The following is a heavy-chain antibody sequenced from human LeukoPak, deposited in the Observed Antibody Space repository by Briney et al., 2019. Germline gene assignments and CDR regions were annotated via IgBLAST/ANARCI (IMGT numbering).Heavy chain of an antibody. V-gene: IGHV1-18*01. CDR1: GYTFRSYG. CDR3: ARDRWSSSSSEGAHDI. Sequence: ASVKVSCKASGYTFRSYGLSWVRQAPGQGLDWMGWISAYNGNKVYAQELQGRVTMTTDTSTSTAYMELRSLRSNDTAVYYCARDRWSSSSSEGAHDIWGQGTMVTVSS. J-gene: IGHJ3*02. CDR2: ISAYNGNK. D-gene: IGHD6-6*01.